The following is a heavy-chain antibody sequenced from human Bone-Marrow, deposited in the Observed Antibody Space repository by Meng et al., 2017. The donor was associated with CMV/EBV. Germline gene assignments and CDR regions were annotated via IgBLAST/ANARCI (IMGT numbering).Heavy chain of an antibody. CDR1: GFTFSNYG. J-gene: IGHJ1*01. D-gene: IGHD1-26*01. CDR3: AKGGSYPTPIAEYFQD. V-gene: IGHV3-30*02. Sequence: GESLKISCAASGFTFSNYGMHWVRQAPGKGLEWVAFIPFDGSNKYYADSVKGRFTISRDNSKNTLYMQMDSLRAEDTAVYYCAKGGSYPTPIAEYFQDWGQGTLVTVSS. CDR2: IPFDGSNK.